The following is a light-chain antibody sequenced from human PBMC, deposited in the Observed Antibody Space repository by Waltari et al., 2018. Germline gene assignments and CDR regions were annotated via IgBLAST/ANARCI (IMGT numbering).Light chain of an antibody. Sequence: QSALTQPPSASGTPGQRVTISCSGRSSNTGSNPVHWYQQLPGPAPKLLIYSNNQRPSGVPDRFSGSKSGTSASLAISGLQSEDEADYYCAAWDDSLNGWVFGGGTKLTVL. CDR2: SNN. CDR1: SSNTGSNP. J-gene: IGLJ3*02. CDR3: AAWDDSLNGWV. V-gene: IGLV1-44*01.